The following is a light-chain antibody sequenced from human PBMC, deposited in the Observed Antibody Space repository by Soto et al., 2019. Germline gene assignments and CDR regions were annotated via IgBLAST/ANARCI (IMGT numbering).Light chain of an antibody. CDR3: QQRSNWPPF. V-gene: IGKV3-11*01. J-gene: IGKJ4*01. Sequence: EIVLTQSPATLSLSPGERATLSCRASQSVSSYLAWYQQKPGQAPRLLIYDASNRATGIPARFSGSGSGTDFTLTISSLEPEDFAVYYCQQRSNWPPFFGGGNKVEIK. CDR2: DAS. CDR1: QSVSSY.